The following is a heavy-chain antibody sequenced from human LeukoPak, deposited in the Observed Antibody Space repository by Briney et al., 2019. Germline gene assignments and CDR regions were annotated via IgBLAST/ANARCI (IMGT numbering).Heavy chain of an antibody. CDR2: IKRRTEGGKI. Sequence: GGSLRLSCAASGFTFSDAWMNWVRQAPGKGLEWVGRIKRRTEGGKIDYAATVKGRFTISRDDSKNTLYLQMNSLKSEDTAVYYCSSLAMIRGVMPFDYWGQGGLVTVSS. D-gene: IGHD3-10*01. V-gene: IGHV3-15*01. CDR1: GFTFSDAW. CDR3: SSLAMIRGVMPFDY. J-gene: IGHJ4*02.